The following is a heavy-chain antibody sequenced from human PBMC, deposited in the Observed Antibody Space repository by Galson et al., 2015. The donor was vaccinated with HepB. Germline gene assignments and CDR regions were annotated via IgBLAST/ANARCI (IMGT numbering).Heavy chain of an antibody. V-gene: IGHV3-30*18. D-gene: IGHD3-3*01. CDR3: AKVRRLRSWAYYMDV. J-gene: IGHJ6*03. Sequence: SLRLSCAASGFTFSSYGMHWVRQAPGKGLEWVAVISYDGSNKYYADSVKGRFTISRDNSKNTLYLQMNSLRAEDTAVYYCAKVRRLRSWAYYMDVWGKGTTVTVSS. CDR1: GFTFSSYG. CDR2: ISYDGSNK.